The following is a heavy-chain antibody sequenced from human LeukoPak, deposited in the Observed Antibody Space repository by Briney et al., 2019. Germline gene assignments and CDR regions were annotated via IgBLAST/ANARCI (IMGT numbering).Heavy chain of an antibody. CDR3: VREARESGGFDY. CDR2: IKQDGSEK. Sequence: GGSLRLSCAGSGFTFSSYWMTWVRQAPGKGLEWVANIKQDGSEKYYVDSVRGRFTISRDNAKNSLYLQMNSLRAEDTAVYYCVREARESGGFDYWGQGTLVTVSS. D-gene: IGHD5-24*01. V-gene: IGHV3-7*01. J-gene: IGHJ4*02. CDR1: GFTFSSYW.